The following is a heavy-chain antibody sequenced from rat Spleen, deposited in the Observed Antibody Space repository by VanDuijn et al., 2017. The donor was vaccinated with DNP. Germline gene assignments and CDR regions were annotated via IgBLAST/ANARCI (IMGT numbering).Heavy chain of an antibody. J-gene: IGHJ2*01. D-gene: IGHD1-1*01. Sequence: EVQLQESGPGLVKPSQSLSLTCSVTGYSITSNYWGWIRKFPGNKMEWMGYINYSGYTSYNPSLKSRISITRDTSKNQFFLHLNSVTTEDTATYYCARWVRYFDYWGHGVMVTVSS. CDR1: GYSITSNY. V-gene: IGHV3-1*01. CDR3: ARWVRYFDY. CDR2: INYSGYT.